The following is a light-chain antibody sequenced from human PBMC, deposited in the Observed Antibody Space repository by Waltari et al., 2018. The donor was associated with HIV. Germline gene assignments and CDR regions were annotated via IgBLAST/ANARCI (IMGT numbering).Light chain of an antibody. CDR2: DVA. V-gene: IGLV2-14*03. CDR1: SSDIGDYTF. Sequence: QSALTQPASVSGSPGQSITISCTGSSSDIGDYTFVSWYQHHPGKAPKLIIFDVAERPSGISHRFSGSKSANTASLTISGLQAEDEADYYCSSYTSATTWVFGGGTKLTVL. J-gene: IGLJ3*02. CDR3: SSYTSATTWV.